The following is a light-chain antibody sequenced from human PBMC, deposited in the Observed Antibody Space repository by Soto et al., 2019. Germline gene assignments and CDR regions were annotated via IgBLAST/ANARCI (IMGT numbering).Light chain of an antibody. CDR2: EAS. V-gene: IGKV1-27*01. Sequence: DIQISQSPSSLSASVGDRVTNTCRASQDLSNFLAWYQQKPGRAPDLLVYEASTLQSGVPPRFIGGGSGTHFTLTISSLQPEDAATYYCQKYKSAPYTFGQGTKLEIK. CDR3: QKYKSAPYT. J-gene: IGKJ2*01. CDR1: QDLSNF.